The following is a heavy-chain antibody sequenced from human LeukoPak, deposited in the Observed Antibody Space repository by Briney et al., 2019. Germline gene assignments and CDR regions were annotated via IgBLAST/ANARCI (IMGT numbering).Heavy chain of an antibody. Sequence: GGSLRLSCAASGFTFSNYTMNWVRQAPGKGLEWVSSISSRSSYIFYADSVKGRFTISRDNAKNSLYLQMNSLRAEDTAVYYCASSLLSGVFDDWAQGTLATVPS. CDR2: ISSRSSYI. CDR3: ASSLLSGVFDD. J-gene: IGHJ4*02. D-gene: IGHD3-10*02. V-gene: IGHV3-21*01. CDR1: GFTFSNYT.